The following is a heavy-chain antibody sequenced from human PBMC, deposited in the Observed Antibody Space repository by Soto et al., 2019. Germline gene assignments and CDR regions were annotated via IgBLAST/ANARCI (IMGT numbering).Heavy chain of an antibody. J-gene: IGHJ6*03. D-gene: IGHD2-15*01. Sequence: GASVKVSCKASGYTFTGYYMHWVRQAPGQGLEWMGWINPNSGGTNYAQKFQGWVTISVDTSKNQFSLKLSSVTAADTAVYYCARRNVEGYCSGGSCYGYYYYYMDVWGKGTTVTVSS. CDR2: INPNSGGT. V-gene: IGHV1-2*04. CDR1: GYTFTGYY. CDR3: ARRNVEGYCSGGSCYGYYYYYMDV.